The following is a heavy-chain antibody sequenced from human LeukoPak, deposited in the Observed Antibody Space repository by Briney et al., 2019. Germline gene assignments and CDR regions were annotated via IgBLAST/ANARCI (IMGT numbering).Heavy chain of an antibody. CDR3: ARAPLGYTYGPFDY. CDR2: IYYSGST. J-gene: IGHJ4*02. CDR1: GGSISSYY. V-gene: IGHV4-59*01. Sequence: SETLSLTCTVSGGSISSYYWSWIRQPPGKGLEWIGYIYYSGSTNYNPSLKSRVTISVDTSKNQFSLKLSSVTAADTAVYYCARAPLGYTYGPFDYWGQGTLVTDSS. D-gene: IGHD5-18*01.